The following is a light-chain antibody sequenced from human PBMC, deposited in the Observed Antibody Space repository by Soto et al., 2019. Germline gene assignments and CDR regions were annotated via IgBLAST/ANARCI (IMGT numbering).Light chain of an antibody. J-gene: IGKJ2*01. V-gene: IGKV3-15*01. CDR1: QSVSSD. CDR2: GAS. CDR3: QQYDNWPPRWT. Sequence: EIVMTQSPATLSVSPGERATLSCRASQSVSSDLAWYQQKPGQAPRLLIYGASTRATGVPARFSGSGSGTEVTLIISSLQSDDVAVYYCQQYDNWPPRWTFGQGTKVEIK.